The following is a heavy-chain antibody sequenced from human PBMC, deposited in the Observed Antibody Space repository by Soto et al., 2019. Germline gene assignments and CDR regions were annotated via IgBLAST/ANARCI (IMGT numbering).Heavy chain of an antibody. CDR1: GGSVDSGNHY. CDR3: ARDMGSAMTTRIFDH. CDR2: IYYGEST. D-gene: IGHD4-17*01. Sequence: QVLVQESGPGLLKPSQTLTLSCTVSGGSVDSGNHYWNWIRQPPGKGLEWIGYIYYGESTYYNPSLKSRATIPVDTSQSRFSLRLTSVTAADTAVYYCARDMGSAMTTRIFDHWGQGTLVTVSS. V-gene: IGHV4-30-4*01. J-gene: IGHJ4*02.